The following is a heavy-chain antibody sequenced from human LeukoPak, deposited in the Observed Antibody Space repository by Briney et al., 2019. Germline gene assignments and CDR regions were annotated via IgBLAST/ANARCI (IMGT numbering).Heavy chain of an antibody. CDR2: ISLNGETT. Sequence: GGSLRLSCAVSGFSVSSFGMSWVRQAPGKGLEWISAISLNGETTWYADSVKGRFIISRDNSKNALYLQLTSLRAEDAAVYYCAQGFSSGWYPYWGQGSLVSVSS. D-gene: IGHD6-19*01. J-gene: IGHJ4*02. CDR3: AQGFSSGWYPY. V-gene: IGHV3-23*01. CDR1: GFSVSSFG.